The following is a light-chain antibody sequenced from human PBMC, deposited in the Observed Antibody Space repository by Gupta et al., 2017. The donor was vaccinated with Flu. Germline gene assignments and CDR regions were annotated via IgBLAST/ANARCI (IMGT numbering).Light chain of an antibody. Sequence: PSSLSASVGDRVTITCRASQSISSYLNWYQQKPGKAPKLLIYTASSLQSGVPSRFSGSGSGTDFTLTISSLQPEDFATYYCQQSYSTPRTFGQGTKVEIK. J-gene: IGKJ1*01. CDR1: QSISSY. CDR3: QQSYSTPRT. CDR2: TAS. V-gene: IGKV1-39*01.